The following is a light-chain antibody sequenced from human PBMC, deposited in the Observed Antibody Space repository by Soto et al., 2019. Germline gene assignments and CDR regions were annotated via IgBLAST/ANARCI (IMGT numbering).Light chain of an antibody. CDR3: AAWDDSLNGWV. CDR1: SSNIGSNT. CDR2: SND. Sequence: QSVLTQAPSASGTPGQRVTIPCSGSSSNIGSNTVSWYQQVPGTAPKLLIYSNDQRPSGVPDRFSGSKSGTSASLAIGGLQSEDEADYYCAAWDDSLNGWVFGGGTQLTVL. V-gene: IGLV1-44*01. J-gene: IGLJ7*01.